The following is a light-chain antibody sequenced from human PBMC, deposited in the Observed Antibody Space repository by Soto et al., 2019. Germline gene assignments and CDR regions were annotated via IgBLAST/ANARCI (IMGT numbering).Light chain of an antibody. Sequence: QSVLTQPPSASGSPGQSVTISCTGTSSDVGDYKHVSWYQQHPGKAPKLIVYEVNKRPSGVPDRFSGSKSYNMASLTVSGLQAEDEADYYCNSYAGSNTYVFGTGTKVTVL. V-gene: IGLV2-8*01. J-gene: IGLJ1*01. CDR1: SSDVGDYKH. CDR3: NSYAGSNTYV. CDR2: EVN.